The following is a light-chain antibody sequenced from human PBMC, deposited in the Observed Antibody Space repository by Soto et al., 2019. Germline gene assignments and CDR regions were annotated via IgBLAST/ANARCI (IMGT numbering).Light chain of an antibody. Sequence: DIQVTQSPSSLSASVGDRVSITCRASLDIRNDLDWYQQKPGKAPKRLIYDASTLQSGVPSRFSGAGAGAEFTLTITGLQSEDFATYFCLQHKSYPWTFGQGTKVEL. CDR1: LDIRND. V-gene: IGKV1-17*01. CDR3: LQHKSYPWT. J-gene: IGKJ1*01. CDR2: DAS.